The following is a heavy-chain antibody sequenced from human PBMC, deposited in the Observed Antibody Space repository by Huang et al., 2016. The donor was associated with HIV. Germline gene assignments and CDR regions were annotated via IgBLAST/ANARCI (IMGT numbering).Heavy chain of an antibody. CDR2: MNTDTGRP. J-gene: IGHJ3*02. CDR3: VRVRRVTDRYCVADCNTIDTFDI. V-gene: IGHV7-4-1*02. Sequence: QVQLVQSGSELKKPGASVKVSCKASGYSFTNYGVHWVRQAPGRGLEGMGLMNTDTGRPRYAQDFTGRFVLALDTSVSTAYLQISRLKPEDSAIYYCVRVRRVTDRYCVADCNTIDTFDIWGQGTLVTISA. D-gene: IGHD2-21*02. CDR1: GYSFTNYG.